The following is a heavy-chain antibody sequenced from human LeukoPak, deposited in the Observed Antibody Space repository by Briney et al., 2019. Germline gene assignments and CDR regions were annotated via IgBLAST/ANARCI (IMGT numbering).Heavy chain of an antibody. CDR2: ITSSSDII. V-gene: IGHV3-48*03. Sequence: GGSLRLSCTASGFTFSTYDMNWVRQAPGKGLEWVSFITSSSDIIHYADSVKGRFTISRDNAKNSLYLQMNSLRADDTARYFCAKVGRTNRDNFFDYWGQGTLVTVSS. CDR1: GFTFSTYD. D-gene: IGHD1-14*01. CDR3: AKVGRTNRDNFFDY. J-gene: IGHJ4*02.